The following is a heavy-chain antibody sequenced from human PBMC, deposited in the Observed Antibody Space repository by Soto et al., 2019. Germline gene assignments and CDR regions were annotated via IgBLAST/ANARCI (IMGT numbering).Heavy chain of an antibody. V-gene: IGHV4-39*01. Sequence: SATLSLTGTVSGDSIISGSYYWGWIRQPPGKGLEWIGSIYYSGSTYYNPSLKSRVTISVDTSKNQFSLNLRSVTAADTAVFYCARRRSHHYFDYWGQGILVTVSS. CDR3: ARRRSHHYFDY. CDR2: IYYSGST. CDR1: GDSIISGSYY. J-gene: IGHJ4*02.